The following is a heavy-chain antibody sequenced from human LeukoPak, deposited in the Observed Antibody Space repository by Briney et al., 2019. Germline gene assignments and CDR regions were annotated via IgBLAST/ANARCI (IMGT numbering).Heavy chain of an antibody. V-gene: IGHV3-23*01. CDR2: SSGSGGST. D-gene: IGHD6-19*01. CDR1: GFTFSSYA. CDR3: AKRGQWLVSLFDY. Sequence: GGSLRLSCSASGFTFSSYAMSWVRQAPGKGLEWVSASSGSGGSTYYADSVKGRFTVSRDNSKNTLYLQMNSLRAEDTAVYYCAKRGQWLVSLFDYWGQGTLVTVSS. J-gene: IGHJ4*02.